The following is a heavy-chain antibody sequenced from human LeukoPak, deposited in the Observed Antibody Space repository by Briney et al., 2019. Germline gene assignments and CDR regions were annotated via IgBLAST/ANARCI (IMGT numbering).Heavy chain of an antibody. CDR3: ARGSGYVQLFDY. CDR1: GGSFSGYY. Sequence: SETLSLTCAVYGGSFSGYYWSWIRQPPGKGLEWIGEINHSGSTNYNPSLKSRVTISVDTSKNQFSLKLSSVTAADTAVYYCARGSGYVQLFDYWGQGTLVTVSS. V-gene: IGHV4-34*01. D-gene: IGHD5-12*01. CDR2: INHSGST. J-gene: IGHJ4*02.